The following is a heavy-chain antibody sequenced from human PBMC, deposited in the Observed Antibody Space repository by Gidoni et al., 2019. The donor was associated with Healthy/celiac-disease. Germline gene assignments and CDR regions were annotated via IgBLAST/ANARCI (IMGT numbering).Heavy chain of an antibody. J-gene: IGHJ6*02. Sequence: EVQLVESGGGLVQPGRSLRLSCTASGFTFGDYAMSWVRQAPGKGLELVGFIRSKSYGGTTEYAASVKGSFTISRDDSKSIAYLQMNSLKTEDTAVYYCTRDVQGYCSSTSCHYYYYYYGMDVWGQGTTVTVSS. CDR2: IRSKSYGGTT. D-gene: IGHD2-2*01. CDR3: TRDVQGYCSSTSCHYYYYYYGMDV. V-gene: IGHV3-49*04. CDR1: GFTFGDYA.